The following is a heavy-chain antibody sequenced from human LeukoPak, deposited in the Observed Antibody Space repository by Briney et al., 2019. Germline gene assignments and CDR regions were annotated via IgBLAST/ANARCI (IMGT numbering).Heavy chain of an antibody. CDR1: GFTFSDYY. V-gene: IGHV3-11*04. CDR2: ITSGGTTM. Sequence: GGSLRLSCAGSGFTFSDYYMSWIRQAPGKGLEWVSHITSGGTTMYYADSVKGRFTISRDNSKNTLYLQMNSLRAEDTAVYYCAKDSTVTAFDYWGQGTLVTVSS. CDR3: AKDSTVTAFDY. D-gene: IGHD4-17*01. J-gene: IGHJ4*02.